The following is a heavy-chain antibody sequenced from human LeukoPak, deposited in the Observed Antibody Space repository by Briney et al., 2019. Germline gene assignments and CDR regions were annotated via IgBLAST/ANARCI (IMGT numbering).Heavy chain of an antibody. CDR1: GGSISSYY. CDR3: ARASRNYYDSSGYYYPHYYFDY. D-gene: IGHD3-22*01. Sequence: KPSETLSLTCTVSGGSISSYYWSWIRQPAGKGLEWIGRIYTSGSTNYNPSLKSRVTMSVDTSKNQFSLKLSSVTAADTAVYYCARASRNYYDSSGYYYPHYYFDYWGQGTLVTVSS. J-gene: IGHJ4*02. V-gene: IGHV4-4*07. CDR2: IYTSGST.